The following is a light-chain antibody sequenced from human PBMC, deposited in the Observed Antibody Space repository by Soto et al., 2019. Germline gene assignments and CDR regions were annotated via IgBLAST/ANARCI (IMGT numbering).Light chain of an antibody. J-gene: IGKJ1*01. CDR2: KTS. Sequence: DIHMTQSPSTLSASVGDRVTITCRASQRISFWLAWYQQKPGKAPNLLIYKTSSLESGVPSRFSGSGSGTEFTLTISSLQPDDFATYYCQHYNDYSWTFGQGTKVEIK. V-gene: IGKV1-5*03. CDR3: QHYNDYSWT. CDR1: QRISFW.